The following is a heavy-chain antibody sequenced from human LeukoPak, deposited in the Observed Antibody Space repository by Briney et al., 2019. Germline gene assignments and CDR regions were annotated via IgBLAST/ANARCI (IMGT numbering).Heavy chain of an antibody. Sequence: GESLKISCNGSGYPFTSHWLGWVRQMPGKGLEWMGIIYPGDSDTRYSPSFQGQVTISADKSISTAYLQWSSLKASDTAIYYCARVWPATTIPVFDYWGQGTLVTVSS. CDR2: IYPGDSDT. V-gene: IGHV5-51*01. CDR3: ARVWPATTIPVFDY. J-gene: IGHJ4*02. D-gene: IGHD2-2*02. CDR1: GYPFTSHW.